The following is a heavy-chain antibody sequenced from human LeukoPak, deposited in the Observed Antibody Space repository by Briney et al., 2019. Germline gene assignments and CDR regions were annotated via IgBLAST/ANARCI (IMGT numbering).Heavy chain of an antibody. CDR1: GGTFSSYA. V-gene: IGHV1-69*13. Sequence: ASVKVSCKASGGTFSSYAISWVRQAPGQGREWMGGIIPIFGTANYAQKFQGRVTITADESTSTAYMELGSLRSEDTAVYYCARDHDFWSGYHDYWGQGTLVTVSS. J-gene: IGHJ4*02. CDR3: ARDHDFWSGYHDY. D-gene: IGHD3-3*01. CDR2: IIPIFGTA.